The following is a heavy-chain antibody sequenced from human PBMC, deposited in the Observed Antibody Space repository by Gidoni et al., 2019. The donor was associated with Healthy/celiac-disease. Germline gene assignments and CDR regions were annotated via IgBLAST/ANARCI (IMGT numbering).Heavy chain of an antibody. J-gene: IGHJ1*01. V-gene: IGHV3-21*01. D-gene: IGHD3-16*02. Sequence: EVQLVESGGGLVKPGGSLSLSCAASGFTFSSYSMNWVRQAPGKGLEWVSSISSSGSTIYYADSVKGRFTISRDNAKNSLYLQMNSLRAEDTAVYYCARDLTFGGVIVIEASGYFQHWGQGTLVTVSS. CDR3: ARDLTFGGVIVIEASGYFQH. CDR2: ISSSGSTI. CDR1: GFTFSSYS.